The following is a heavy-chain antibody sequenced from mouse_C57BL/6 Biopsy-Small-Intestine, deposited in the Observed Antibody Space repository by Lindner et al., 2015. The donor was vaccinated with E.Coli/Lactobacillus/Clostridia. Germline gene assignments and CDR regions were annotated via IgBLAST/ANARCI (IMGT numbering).Heavy chain of an antibody. J-gene: IGHJ4*01. V-gene: IGHV1-4*01. CDR1: GYTFTSYG. D-gene: IGHD1-3*01. CDR2: MNPNSGNT. CDR3: ARGILTSNWYLNYLDY. Sequence: SVKVSCKASGYTFTSYGITWVRQAPGQAFEWMGWMNPNSGNTGYAQKFQGRVTFTRNNSINTAYMELSSLRSDDTAVYYCARGILTSNWYLNYLDYWGQGTLVTVSS.